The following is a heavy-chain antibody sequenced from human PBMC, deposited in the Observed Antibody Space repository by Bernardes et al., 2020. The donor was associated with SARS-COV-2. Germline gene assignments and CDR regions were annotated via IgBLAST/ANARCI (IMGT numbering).Heavy chain of an antibody. J-gene: IGHJ6*02. D-gene: IGHD6-19*01. CDR3: ARDRGGAVAGTGYYYYGMDV. CDR2: ISAYNGNT. V-gene: IGHV1-18*04. Sequence: ASMKVSCKASGYTFTSYGISWVRQAPGQGLEWMGWISAYNGNTNYAQKLQGRVTMTTDTSTSTAYMELRSLRSDDTAVYYCARDRGGAVAGTGYYYYGMDVWGQGTTVTVSS. CDR1: GYTFTSYG.